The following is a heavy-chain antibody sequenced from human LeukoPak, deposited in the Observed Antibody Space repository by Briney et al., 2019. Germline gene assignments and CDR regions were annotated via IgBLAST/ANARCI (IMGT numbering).Heavy chain of an antibody. Sequence: GGSLRLSCGASGFTLSSYSMHWVRPPTGEGLEWVSSISSSSSYIYYADSVKGRFTISRDNAKNSLYLQMNSLRAEDTAVYYCARPSPGVVPAADAFDIWGQGTMVTVSS. V-gene: IGHV3-21*01. CDR3: ARPSPGVVPAADAFDI. CDR2: ISSSSSYI. D-gene: IGHD2-2*01. J-gene: IGHJ3*02. CDR1: GFTLSSYS.